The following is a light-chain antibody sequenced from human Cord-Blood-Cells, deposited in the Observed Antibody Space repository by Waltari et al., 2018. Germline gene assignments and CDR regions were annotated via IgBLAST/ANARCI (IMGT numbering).Light chain of an antibody. J-gene: IGKJ1*01. CDR3: QQYYSTRT. Sequence: DIVMTQSPDSLAVLLGERATINCKSSQSVLYSSNNKNYLAWYQQKPGQPPKLLIYWASTRESGVPDRFSGSGSGTDFTLTISSLQAEDVAVYYCQQYYSTRTFGQGTKVEIK. CDR2: WAS. CDR1: QSVLYSSNNKNY. V-gene: IGKV4-1*01.